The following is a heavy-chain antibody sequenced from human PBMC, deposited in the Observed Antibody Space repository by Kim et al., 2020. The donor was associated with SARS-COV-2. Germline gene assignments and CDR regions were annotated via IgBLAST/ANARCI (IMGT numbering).Heavy chain of an antibody. CDR3: AKRRLGGNWFDP. J-gene: IGHJ5*02. D-gene: IGHD6-25*01. V-gene: IGHV3-30*18. CDR2: ISYDGSNK. Sequence: GGSLRLSCAASGFTFSSYGMHWVRQAPGKGLEWVAVISYDGSNKYYADSVKGRFTISRDNSKNTLYLQMNSLRAEDTAVYYCAKRRLGGNWFDPWGQGTLVTVSS. CDR1: GFTFSSYG.